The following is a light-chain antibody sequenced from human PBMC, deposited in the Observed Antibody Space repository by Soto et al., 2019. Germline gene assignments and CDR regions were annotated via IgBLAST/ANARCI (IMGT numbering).Light chain of an antibody. Sequence: QSVLTQPPSASGSPGQSVTISCTGTSSDVGGYNYVSWYQQYPGKAPKLMIYEVNKRPSGVPDRFSGSKSGNTASLTVSGLQAEDEADYYCSSYGGSYTNYVFGTGTKVTVL. CDR2: EVN. V-gene: IGLV2-8*01. CDR1: SSDVGGYNY. CDR3: SSYGGSYTNYV. J-gene: IGLJ1*01.